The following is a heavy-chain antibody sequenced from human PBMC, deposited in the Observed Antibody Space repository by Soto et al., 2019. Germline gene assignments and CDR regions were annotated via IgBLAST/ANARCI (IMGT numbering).Heavy chain of an antibody. CDR1: GYSFTGYY. CDR2: INPDYGGA. V-gene: IGHV1-2*02. J-gene: IGHJ4*02. Sequence: GASVKVSCKASGYSFTGYYIHWVRQAPGQGLEWMGWINPDYGGANYEQKFQGRVTMTRDTSISTAYMELSSLRSDDTAVYYCARDVGGSSSYLGYWGQGTLVTVSS. CDR3: ARDVGGSSSYLGY. D-gene: IGHD6-6*01.